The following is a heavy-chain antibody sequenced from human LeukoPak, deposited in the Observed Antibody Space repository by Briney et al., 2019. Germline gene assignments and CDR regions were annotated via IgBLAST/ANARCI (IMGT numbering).Heavy chain of an antibody. CDR1: GGTFSSYA. Sequence: GSSVKVSCKASGGTFSSYAISWVRQAPGQGLEWMGRIIPIFGTANYAQKFQGRVTITTDESTSTAYMELSSLRSEDTAVYYCARQIPTVITMVRRVIGDDAFDIWGQGTMVTVSS. D-gene: IGHD3-10*01. V-gene: IGHV1-69*05. CDR3: ARQIPTVITMVRRVIGDDAFDI. CDR2: IIPIFGTA. J-gene: IGHJ3*02.